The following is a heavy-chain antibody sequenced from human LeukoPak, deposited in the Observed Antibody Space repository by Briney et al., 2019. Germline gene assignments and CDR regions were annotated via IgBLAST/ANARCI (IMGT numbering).Heavy chain of an antibody. V-gene: IGHV4-59*01. J-gene: IGHJ4*02. CDR2: IHYTGTS. D-gene: IGHD3-10*01. CDR3: AREVRLQANYASGDYYLDY. CDR1: GDSFSTYY. Sequence: SETLTLSCTASGDSFSTYYRSWIRQPRGKGLEWVGYIHYTGTSNYNPSLQSRVTISLDTSKNQFSLELRSVSAAYTARDYCAREVRLQANYASGDYYLDYWGQGILVTVPS.